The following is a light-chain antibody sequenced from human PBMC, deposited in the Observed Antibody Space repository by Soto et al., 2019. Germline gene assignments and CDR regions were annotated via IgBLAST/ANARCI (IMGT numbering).Light chain of an antibody. CDR3: QHYNSYSEA. CDR2: KAS. Sequence: DIQMTQSPSTLSGSVGDRVTITCRASQTISSRLAWYQQKPGNAPKLLIYKASTLKSGVPSRFSGSGSGTEFTLTISSLQPDDFATYYCQHYNSYSEAFGQGTKVELK. CDR1: QTISSR. V-gene: IGKV1-5*03. J-gene: IGKJ1*01.